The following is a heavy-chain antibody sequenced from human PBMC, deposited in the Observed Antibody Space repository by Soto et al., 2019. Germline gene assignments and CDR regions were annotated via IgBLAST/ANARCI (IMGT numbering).Heavy chain of an antibody. CDR3: AKDIEVVTMFRAPDGAFDI. J-gene: IGHJ3*02. V-gene: IGHV3-9*01. CDR1: GFTFDDYA. CDR2: ISWNSGSI. D-gene: IGHD3-10*02. Sequence: SLRLSCAASGFTFDDYAMHWVRQAPGKGLEWVSGISWNSGSIGYADSVKGRFTISRDNAKNSLYLQMNSLRAEDTALYYCAKDIEVVTMFRAPDGAFDIWGQGTMVTVSS.